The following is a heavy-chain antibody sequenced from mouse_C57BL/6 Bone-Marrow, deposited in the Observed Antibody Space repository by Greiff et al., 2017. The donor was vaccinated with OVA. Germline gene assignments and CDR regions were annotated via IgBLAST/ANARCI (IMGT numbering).Heavy chain of an antibody. J-gene: IGHJ2*01. V-gene: IGHV1-59*01. CDR1: GYTFTSYW. CDR2: IDPSDSYT. Sequence: VQLQQPGAELVRPGTSVKLSCKASGYTFTSYWMHWVKQRPGQGLEWIGVIDPSDSYTSYNQKFKGKATLTVDTSSSTAYMQLSSLTSEDSAVYYWARWAFSTTVVAPPYYFDYGGQGTTLTVSS. CDR3: ARWAFSTTVVAPPYYFDY. D-gene: IGHD1-1*01.